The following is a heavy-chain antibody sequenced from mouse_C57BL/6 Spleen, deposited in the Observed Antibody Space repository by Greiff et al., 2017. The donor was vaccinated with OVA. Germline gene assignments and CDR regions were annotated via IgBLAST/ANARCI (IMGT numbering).Heavy chain of an antibody. CDR1: GYTFTSYW. D-gene: IGHD2-1*01. Sequence: EVQLQESGTVLARPGASVKMSCKTSGYTFTSYWMHWVKQRPGQGLEWIGAIYPGNSDTSYNQKFKGKAKLTAVTSASTAYMGLSSLTNEDSAVYYCSIYYGNYEGNYAMDYWGQGTSVTVSS. V-gene: IGHV1-5*01. CDR3: SIYYGNYEGNYAMDY. CDR2: IYPGNSDT. J-gene: IGHJ4*01.